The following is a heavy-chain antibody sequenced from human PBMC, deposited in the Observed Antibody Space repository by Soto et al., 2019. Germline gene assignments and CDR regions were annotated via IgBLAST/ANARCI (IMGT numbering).Heavy chain of an antibody. CDR3: ARVGRYCTNGVCPGAFDI. CDR1: GFTFSSYA. Sequence: PGGSLRLSCAASGFTFSSYAMHWVRRAPGKGLEWVAVISYDGSNKYYADSVKGRFTISRDNSKNTPYLQMNSLRAEDTAVYYCARVGRYCTNGVCPGAFDIWGQGTMVTVSS. V-gene: IGHV3-30-3*01. J-gene: IGHJ3*02. D-gene: IGHD2-8*01. CDR2: ISYDGSNK.